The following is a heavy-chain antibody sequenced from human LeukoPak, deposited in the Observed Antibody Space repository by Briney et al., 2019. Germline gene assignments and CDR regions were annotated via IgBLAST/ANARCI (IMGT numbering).Heavy chain of an antibody. Sequence: GESLKISCKAAGCSFTSCWISSVRQMPGKGLEWMGRIDPSDSYTNYSPSFQGHVTISADKSISTAYLQWSSLKASDTAMYYCASWDEFSGGSRDSGSIDVCSQGTMVTVSS. V-gene: IGHV5-10-1*01. D-gene: IGHD2-15*01. CDR3: ASWDEFSGGSRDSGSIDV. CDR2: IDPSDSYT. J-gene: IGHJ3*01. CDR1: GCSFTSCW.